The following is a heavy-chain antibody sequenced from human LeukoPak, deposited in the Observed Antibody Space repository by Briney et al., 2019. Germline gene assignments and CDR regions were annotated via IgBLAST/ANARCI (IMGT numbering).Heavy chain of an antibody. V-gene: IGHV1-3*01. Sequence: ASVKVSCKASGYTFTSYAMHWVRQAPGQRLEWMGWINAGNGNTKYSQKFQGRVTITRDTSASTAYMELRSLRSDDTAVYYCARDDALGSSWYHGFDYWGQGTLVTVSS. J-gene: IGHJ4*02. CDR1: GYTFTSYA. CDR2: INAGNGNT. CDR3: ARDDALGSSWYHGFDY. D-gene: IGHD6-13*01.